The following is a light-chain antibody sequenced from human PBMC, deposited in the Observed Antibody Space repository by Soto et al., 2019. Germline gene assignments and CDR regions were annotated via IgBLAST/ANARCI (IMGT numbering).Light chain of an antibody. CDR2: GAT. CDR1: QSVSSSY. Sequence: EIVLTQSPGTLSLSPGERATLSCRASQSVSSSYLAWYQQKPGQAPRLLIYGATSRATGIPDRFSGSGSGTDVTLTISSLEPEDFAVYYCQQYGSPITFGQGTRLEIK. CDR3: QQYGSPIT. J-gene: IGKJ5*01. V-gene: IGKV3-20*01.